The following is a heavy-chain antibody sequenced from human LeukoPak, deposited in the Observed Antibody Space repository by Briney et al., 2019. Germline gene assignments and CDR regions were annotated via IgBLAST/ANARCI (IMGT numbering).Heavy chain of an antibody. CDR2: FDPEEGKT. Sequence: ASVKVSCKVSEYTLSELSMHWVRQTPGKGLEWMGGFDPEEGKTFYAQKFQGRVTMTEDTSTDTAYMELNSLRSEDTAVYYCARKVEMATAAGDWFDPWGQGTLVTVSS. J-gene: IGHJ5*02. D-gene: IGHD5-24*01. CDR3: ARKVEMATAAGDWFDP. CDR1: EYTLSELS. V-gene: IGHV1-24*01.